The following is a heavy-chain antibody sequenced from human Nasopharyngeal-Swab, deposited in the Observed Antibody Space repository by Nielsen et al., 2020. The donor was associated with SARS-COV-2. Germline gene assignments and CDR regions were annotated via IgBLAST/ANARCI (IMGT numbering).Heavy chain of an antibody. J-gene: IGHJ6*02. V-gene: IGHV4-59*01. CDR2: IYYSGST. Sequence: SETLSLTCTASGGSISSYYSNRTRQPPLKGLESIGYIYYSGSTNYNPSLKRRVTISVDTSKNQLSLKLSSVTAADTAVYYCARAYSSSWYPGYYYYGMDVWGQGTTVTVSS. CDR1: GGSISSYY. CDR3: ARAYSSSWYPGYYYYGMDV. D-gene: IGHD6-13*01.